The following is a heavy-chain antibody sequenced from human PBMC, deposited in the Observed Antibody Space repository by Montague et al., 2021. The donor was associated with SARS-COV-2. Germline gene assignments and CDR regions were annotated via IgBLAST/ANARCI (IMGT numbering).Heavy chain of an antibody. J-gene: IGHJ1*01. CDR2: ISSRSYFI. Sequence: SLRLSCAASGFSFNTYTMSWVRQAPGKGLEWVSVISSRSYFIYYADSVKGRFTVSRDNAKNSLYLEMNSLRAEDTAVYYCVRGASYFYDNSAYYSEYFQHWGQGTLVAVSS. V-gene: IGHV3-21*06. CDR1: GFSFNTYT. CDR3: VRGASYFYDNSAYYSEYFQH. D-gene: IGHD3-22*01.